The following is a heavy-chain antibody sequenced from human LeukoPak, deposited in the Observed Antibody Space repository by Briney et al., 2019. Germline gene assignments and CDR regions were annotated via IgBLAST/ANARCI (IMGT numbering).Heavy chain of an antibody. V-gene: IGHV1-8*03. CDR1: GYTFTSYD. D-gene: IGHD2-15*01. CDR3: ARASSGGRRIDY. J-gene: IGHJ4*02. Sequence: ASVKVSCKASGYTFTSYDINWVRQATGQGLEWMGWMNPNSGNTGYAQKFQGRVTITRNTSISTAYMELSSLRSEDTAVYYCARASSGGRRIDYWGQGTLITVSS. CDR2: MNPNSGNT.